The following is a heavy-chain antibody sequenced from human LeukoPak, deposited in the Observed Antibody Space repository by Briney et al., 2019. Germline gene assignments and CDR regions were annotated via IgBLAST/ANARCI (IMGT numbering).Heavy chain of an antibody. CDR3: AAWSDAAWYGGNY. CDR1: GFIVSNNY. D-gene: IGHD3-10*01. CDR2: LYNAGST. Sequence: GGSLRLSCVASGFIVSNNYMSWVRQAPGKGLEWVSVLYNAGSTYYADSVKGRFTISRDNSKNTLYLQMYSLRAEDTAVYYCAAWSDAAWYGGNYWGQGTLVTVSS. J-gene: IGHJ4*02. V-gene: IGHV3-53*01.